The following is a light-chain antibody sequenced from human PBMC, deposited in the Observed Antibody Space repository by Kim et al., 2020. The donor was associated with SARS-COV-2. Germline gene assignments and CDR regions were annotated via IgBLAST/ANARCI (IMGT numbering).Light chain of an antibody. CDR2: KAS. CDR1: QSISSW. CDR3: QQYKSAPWT. J-gene: IGKJ1*01. V-gene: IGKV1-5*03. Sequence: DIQMTQSPSTLSASVGDRVTITCRASQSISSWLAWYQQKPGKAPKILLYKASSLEGGVPSRFSGSGSGTEFTLTISSLQPDDFATYYCQQYKSAPWTFGQGTKVDIK.